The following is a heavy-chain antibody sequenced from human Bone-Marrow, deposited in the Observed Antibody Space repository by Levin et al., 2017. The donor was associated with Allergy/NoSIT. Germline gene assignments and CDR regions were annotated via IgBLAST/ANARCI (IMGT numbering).Heavy chain of an antibody. V-gene: IGHV3-11*01. CDR1: GFTFSDYY. CDR3: ARSAIKHIVVVTAIPDY. D-gene: IGHD2-21*02. CDR2: ISSSGSTI. J-gene: IGHJ4*02. Sequence: GGSLRLSCAASGFTFSDYYMSWIPQAPGKGLEWVSYISSSGSTIYYADSVKGRFTISRDNAKNSLYLQMNSLRAEDTAVYYCARSAIKHIVVVTAIPDYWGQGTLVTVSS.